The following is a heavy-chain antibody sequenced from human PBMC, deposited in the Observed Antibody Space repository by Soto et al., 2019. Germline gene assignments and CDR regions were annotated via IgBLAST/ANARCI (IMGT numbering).Heavy chain of an antibody. CDR1: GYTFITYY. J-gene: IGHJ4*02. CDR3: ARRKERSGPHYFDS. CDR2: MNPSNGNA. V-gene: IGHV1-8*01. D-gene: IGHD6-25*01. Sequence: ASVKVSCKASGYTFITYYMHWVRQATGQGLEWMGWMNPSNGNAGYAQKFQGRVTMTRNTSISTAYMDLSSLRSEDTAVYFCARRKERSGPHYFDSWGQGTLVTVSS.